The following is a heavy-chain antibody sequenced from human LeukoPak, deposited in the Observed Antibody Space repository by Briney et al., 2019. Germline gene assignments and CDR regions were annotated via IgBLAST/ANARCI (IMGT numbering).Heavy chain of an antibody. V-gene: IGHV4-39*02. CDR1: GDSISRSTYY. CDR2: VYYGRSP. D-gene: IGHD6-25*01. CDR3: ARSSGTGTFSY. Sequence: SETLSPTCTVSGDSISRSTYYWAWIRQPPGKGLEWIGSVYYGRSPYFNPSLESRATISADTSKNHFSLKMSSVTAADTAVYYCARSSGTGTFSYWGQGTLVTVSS. J-gene: IGHJ4*02.